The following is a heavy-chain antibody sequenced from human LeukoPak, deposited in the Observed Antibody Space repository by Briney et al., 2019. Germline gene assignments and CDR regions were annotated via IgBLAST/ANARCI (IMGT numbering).Heavy chain of an antibody. Sequence: SETLSLTCAVSGYSISSGYYWGWIRQPPGKGLEWIGGIYHSGSTYYNPSLKSRVTISVDTSKNQFSLKLSSVTAADTAVYYCARGFYDYVWGSYRFNYFDYWGQGTLVIVSS. J-gene: IGHJ4*02. CDR2: IYHSGST. CDR3: ARGFYDYVWGSYRFNYFDY. V-gene: IGHV4-38-2*01. D-gene: IGHD3-16*02. CDR1: GYSISSGYY.